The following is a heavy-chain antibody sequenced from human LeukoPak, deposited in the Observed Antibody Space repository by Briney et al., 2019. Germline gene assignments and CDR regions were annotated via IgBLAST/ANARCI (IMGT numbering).Heavy chain of an antibody. V-gene: IGHV4-39*07. J-gene: IGHJ5*02. D-gene: IGHD6-19*01. CDR2: MYYTGTT. CDR3: ARDQWLVRGWFDP. Sequence: SETLSLTCTVSGGSLRSTYYWGWIRQPPGKGLEWMGSMYYTGTTYYNPSLKTRVTMSFDTSKNQFSLKLSSVTAADTAVYYCARDQWLVRGWFDPWGQGTLVTVSS. CDR1: GGSLRSTYY.